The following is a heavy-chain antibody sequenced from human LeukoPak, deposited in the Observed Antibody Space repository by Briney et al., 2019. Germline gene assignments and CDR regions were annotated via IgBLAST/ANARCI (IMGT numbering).Heavy chain of an antibody. Sequence: ASVTVSCTVSGNSLSELSIQWVRQAPGKGLECMGGFDPEEAKMVYAQNVQGRVTMTEDTSTQTAYMELSGLTSDDTAVYYCTTRSGDFWSGFVNWGQGTLVTVSS. CDR1: GNSLSELS. CDR2: FDPEEAKM. CDR3: TTRSGDFWSGFVN. D-gene: IGHD3-3*01. J-gene: IGHJ4*02. V-gene: IGHV1-24*01.